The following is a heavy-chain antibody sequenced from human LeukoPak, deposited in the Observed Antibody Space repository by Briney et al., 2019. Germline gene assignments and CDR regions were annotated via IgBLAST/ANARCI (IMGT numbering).Heavy chain of an antibody. J-gene: IGHJ6*03. CDR1: GGSISSYY. V-gene: IGHV4-4*07. D-gene: IGHD6-6*01. Sequence: PSETLSLTCTVSGGSISSYYWSWVRQPAGKGLEWIGRIYTSGSTNYNPSLTSRVTMSVDTSKNQFSLKLSSVTAADTAVYYCAASEQLAPRYYYYVDVWGKGTTVTVSS. CDR2: IYTSGST. CDR3: AASEQLAPRYYYYVDV.